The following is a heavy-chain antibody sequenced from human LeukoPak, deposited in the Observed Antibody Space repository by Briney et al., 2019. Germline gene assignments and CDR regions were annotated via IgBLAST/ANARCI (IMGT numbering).Heavy chain of an antibody. Sequence: GGSLRLSCAASGFTFSSYAMHWVRQAPGKGLEWVAVISYDGSNKYYADSVKGRFTISRDDSKNTLYLQMNSLRAEDTAVYYCVTPRIAVAGTVTDDYWGQGTLVTVSS. CDR3: VTPRIAVAGTVTDDY. CDR1: GFTFSSYA. CDR2: ISYDGSNK. D-gene: IGHD6-19*01. V-gene: IGHV3-30-3*01. J-gene: IGHJ4*02.